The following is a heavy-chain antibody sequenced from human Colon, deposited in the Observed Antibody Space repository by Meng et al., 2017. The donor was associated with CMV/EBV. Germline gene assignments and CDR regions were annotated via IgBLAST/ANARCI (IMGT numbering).Heavy chain of an antibody. CDR1: GGSFSDYH. J-gene: IGHJ6*02. V-gene: IGHV4-34*01. CDR2: INHSGST. D-gene: IGHD3-10*01. CDR3: ARGRLIFLYGSGYQDQGMDV. Sequence: SETLSLTCAVYGGSFSDYHWTWIRQSPGKGLEWIGEINHSGSTNYSPSLRSRVTISVDTSRNQFSLKVSSVTAADTAMHYCARGRLIFLYGSGYQDQGMDVWGQGTTVTVSS.